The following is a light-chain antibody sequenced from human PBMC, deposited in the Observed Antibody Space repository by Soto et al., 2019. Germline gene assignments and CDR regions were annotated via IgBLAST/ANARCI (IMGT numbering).Light chain of an antibody. CDR1: TSDVGGYNL. Sequence: QSALTQPASVCGSPGQSITISCSGTTSDVGGYNLVSWYQQHTAKAPKLLIYEGTQRPSGVSSRFSGSKSGNTASLTISGLQAEDEADYSCCSYASSSSYVFGNGTKVTVL. V-gene: IGLV2-23*01. J-gene: IGLJ1*01. CDR2: EGT. CDR3: CSYASSSSYV.